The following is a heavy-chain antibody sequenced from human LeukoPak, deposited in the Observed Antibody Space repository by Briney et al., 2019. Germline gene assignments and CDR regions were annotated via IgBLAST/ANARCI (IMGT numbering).Heavy chain of an antibody. CDR2: MYYGGSP. V-gene: IGHV4-59*13. CDR1: GGSISSFY. CDR3: VTGRYSYGWYDH. J-gene: IGHJ5*02. Sequence: PSETLSLTCTVSGGSISSFYWSWIRQPPGKGLEWMGYMYYGGSPNYNPSLKSRVITSLDTSKNQFSLKLNSVTTADTAVYYCVTGRYSYGWYDHWGQGILVTVSS. D-gene: IGHD1-26*01.